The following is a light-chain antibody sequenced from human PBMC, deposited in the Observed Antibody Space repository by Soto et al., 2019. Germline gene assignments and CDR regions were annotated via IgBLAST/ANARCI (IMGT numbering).Light chain of an antibody. J-gene: IGKJ3*01. CDR3: LQHNSYPLT. Sequence: DTPRKQSPSCLSASVGDRVTITCRASQGIRNDLGWYQQKPGKAPKHLISAASSLQSGVPSRFSGSESGTEFTLTISSLQSEDFATYDGLQHNSYPLTFGPGTKVDIK. V-gene: IGKV1-17*01. CDR2: AAS. CDR1: QGIRND.